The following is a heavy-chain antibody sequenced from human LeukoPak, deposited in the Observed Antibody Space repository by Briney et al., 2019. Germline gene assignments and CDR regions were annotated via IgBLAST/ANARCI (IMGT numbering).Heavy chain of an antibody. J-gene: IGHJ4*02. CDR1: GFTFSRSA. D-gene: IGHD3-22*01. V-gene: IGHV3-23*01. Sequence: GGSLRLSCAASGFTFSRSAMTRVRQGPGRGLEFVASIIYSGGATYYADSVKGRFTISRDSSNNTLYLQMNSLRAEDTALYYCAKDGLYYDGSEHVYYFDSWGQGTLVTVSS. CDR3: AKDGLYYDGSEHVYYFDS. CDR2: IIYSGGAT.